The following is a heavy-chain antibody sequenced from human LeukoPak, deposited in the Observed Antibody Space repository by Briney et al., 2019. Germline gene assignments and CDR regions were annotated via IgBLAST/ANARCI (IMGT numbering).Heavy chain of an antibody. Sequence: GGSLRLSCAASGFIFSSYSMNWVRQAPGKGLEWVSYISSSSSTIYYADSVKGRFTISRDNAKNSLYLQMSSLRAEDTAVYYCARVLHKRNYDSSTYYGYWGQGTLVTVSS. CDR2: ISSSSSTI. CDR1: GFIFSSYS. V-gene: IGHV3-48*01. J-gene: IGHJ4*02. CDR3: ARVLHKRNYDSSTYYGY. D-gene: IGHD3-22*01.